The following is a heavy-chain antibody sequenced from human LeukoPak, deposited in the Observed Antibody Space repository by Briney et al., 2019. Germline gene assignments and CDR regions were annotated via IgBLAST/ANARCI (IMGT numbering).Heavy chain of an antibody. J-gene: IGHJ4*02. Sequence: GASVKVSCKASGYTFTGYYMHWVRQAPGQGLEWMGWINPNSGGTNYAQKFQGRVTMTRDTSISTAYMELSRLRSDDTAVYYCMVGHYDSSGWFDYWGQGTLVTVSS. V-gene: IGHV1-2*02. CDR1: GYTFTGYY. CDR2: INPNSGGT. D-gene: IGHD3-22*01. CDR3: MVGHYDSSGWFDY.